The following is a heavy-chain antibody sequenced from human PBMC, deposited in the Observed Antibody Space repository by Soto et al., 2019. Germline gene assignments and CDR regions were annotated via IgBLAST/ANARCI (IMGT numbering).Heavy chain of an antibody. CDR3: ARDKGAYYSHLVY. CDR1: GGTFSSYA. V-gene: IGHV1-69*06. J-gene: IGHJ4*02. CDR2: IIPFFGTP. D-gene: IGHD3-22*01. Sequence: QVLLVQSGAEVKKPGSSVKVSCKLSGGTFSSYAMSWVRQAPGQGLEWIGGIIPFFGTPNYAQKFQGRVTSTAATSAATAYREPSCLRSDDTAVYSSARDKGAYYSHLVYWGQGTLVSVSS.